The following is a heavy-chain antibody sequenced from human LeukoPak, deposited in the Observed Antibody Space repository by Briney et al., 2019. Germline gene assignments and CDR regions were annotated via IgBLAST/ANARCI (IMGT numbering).Heavy chain of an antibody. V-gene: IGHV3-7*01. CDR1: GFSFSTYW. Sequence: GGSLRLSCAASGFSFSTYWMSWVRQAPGKGLEWVANINLHGSEKYYVDSVRGRFTISRDNAKNSLHLQMNSLRAEDAAVYFCARDVKYPFDNWGKGTMVTVSS. CDR3: ARDVKYPFDN. CDR2: INLHGSEK. D-gene: IGHD2-2*02. J-gene: IGHJ3*02.